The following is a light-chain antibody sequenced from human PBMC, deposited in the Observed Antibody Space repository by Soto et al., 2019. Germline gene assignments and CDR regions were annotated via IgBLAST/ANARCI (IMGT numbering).Light chain of an antibody. V-gene: IGKV3-15*01. CDR1: QSVSSD. Sequence: EIVMTQSPSTLSVSPGERATLSCRASQSVSSDLAWYHQKPCQAPRLLLYGASTRATGIPARFSGSGSGTEFTLTINSLRSEDIAVYYCQQYNNWPRTFGQGTKVEIK. CDR2: GAS. J-gene: IGKJ1*01. CDR3: QQYNNWPRT.